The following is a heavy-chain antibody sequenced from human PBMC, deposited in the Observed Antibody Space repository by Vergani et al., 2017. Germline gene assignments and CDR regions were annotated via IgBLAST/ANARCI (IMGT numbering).Heavy chain of an antibody. CDR1: GFTFSSYA. J-gene: IGHJ4*02. CDR2: ISGSGGST. Sequence: EVQLLESGGGLVQPGGSLRLSCAASGFTFSSYAMSWVRQAPGKGLEWVSAISGSGGSTYYADSVKGRFTISRDNSKNTLYLQMNSLRAEDTAVYYCAKDLGYYYDSSGYYYVGEGYDYWGQGTLVTVSS. CDR3: AKDLGYYYDSSGYYYVGEGYDY. D-gene: IGHD3-22*01. V-gene: IGHV3-23*01.